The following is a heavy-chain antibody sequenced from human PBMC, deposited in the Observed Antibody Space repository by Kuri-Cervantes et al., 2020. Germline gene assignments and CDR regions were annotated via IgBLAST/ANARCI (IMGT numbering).Heavy chain of an antibody. Sequence: SETLSLTCAVSGYSISSSNWWGWIRQPPGKGLEWIGCIYYSGSTYYNPSLKSRVTMSVDTSKNQFSLKLSSVTAVDTAVYYCARRYSSGCLGHWGQGTLVTVSS. J-gene: IGHJ4*02. CDR3: ARRYSSGCLGH. CDR2: IYYSGST. V-gene: IGHV4-28*01. CDR1: GYSISSSNW. D-gene: IGHD6-19*01.